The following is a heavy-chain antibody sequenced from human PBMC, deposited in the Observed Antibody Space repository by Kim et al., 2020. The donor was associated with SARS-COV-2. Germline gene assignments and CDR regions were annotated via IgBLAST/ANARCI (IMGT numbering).Heavy chain of an antibody. CDR3: AKEPVKRRTTPVPYYFDS. CDR1: GFTFSSYG. Sequence: GGSLRLSCAASGFTFSSYGMHWVRQAPGKGLEWVAVISYDGDNKYYADSVKGRFTISRDNSKNTLYLQMNSLRAEDTAVFYCAKEPVKRRTTPVPYYFDSWGQGTLVTVSS. V-gene: IGHV3-30*18. D-gene: IGHD3-10*02. J-gene: IGHJ4*02. CDR2: ISYDGDNK.